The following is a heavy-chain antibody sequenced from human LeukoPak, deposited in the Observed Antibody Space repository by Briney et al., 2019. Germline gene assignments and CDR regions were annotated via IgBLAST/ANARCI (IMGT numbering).Heavy chain of an antibody. CDR2: ISGNAGST. V-gene: IGHV3-23*01. Sequence: GGSLRLSCAASGFTLSSYAMSWVRQAPGKGLEWVSLISGNAGSTYYADSVKGRFTISRDITKNTLYLQMNGLRAEDTAVYYCAKDGLQFSEWLPPLGYWGQGTLVTASS. J-gene: IGHJ4*02. CDR1: GFTLSSYA. D-gene: IGHD3-3*01. CDR3: AKDGLQFSEWLPPLGY.